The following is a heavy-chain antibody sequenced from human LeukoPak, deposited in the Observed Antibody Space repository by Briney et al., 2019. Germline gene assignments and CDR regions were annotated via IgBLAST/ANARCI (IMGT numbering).Heavy chain of an antibody. CDR2: INHSGST. V-gene: IGHV4-34*01. D-gene: IGHD4-17*01. CDR1: GFTFSNYW. CDR3: ARDPYGDYSLPSAFDI. J-gene: IGHJ3*02. Sequence: KAGGSLRLSCAGSGFTFSNYWMSWVRQAPGKGLEWIGEINHSGSTNYNPSLKSRVTISVDTSKNQFSLKLSSVTAADTAVYYCARDPYGDYSLPSAFDIWGQGTMVTVSS.